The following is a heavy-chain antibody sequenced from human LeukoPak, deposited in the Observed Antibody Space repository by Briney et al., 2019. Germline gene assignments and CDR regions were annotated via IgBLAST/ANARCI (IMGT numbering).Heavy chain of an antibody. CDR1: GFTFSHYT. CDR2: INQDGSAK. D-gene: IGHD1-7*01. J-gene: IGHJ4*02. Sequence: GGSLRLSCAASGFTFSHYTMNWVRQAPGKGLEWVANINQDGSAKYFVDSVKGRFTISRDNAKNSMYLQMNSLRAEDTAVYYCARWEIRGTAHKLDYWGQGTLVTVSS. CDR3: ARWEIRGTAHKLDY. V-gene: IGHV3-7*01.